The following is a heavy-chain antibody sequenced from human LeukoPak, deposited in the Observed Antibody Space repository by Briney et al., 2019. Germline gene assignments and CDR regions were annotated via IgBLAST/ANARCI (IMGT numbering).Heavy chain of an antibody. CDR3: AREGYSSDWYLGY. CDR1: GFTFSSSW. J-gene: IGHJ4*02. CDR2: IREDGSQK. D-gene: IGHD6-19*01. Sequence: GGSLRLSCVASGFTFSSSWMTWVRQAPGNGLEGVASIREDGSQKTAVDSVRGRFPISRDTAKNSLYLQMNSLRAEDTAVYYCAREGYSSDWYLGYWGQGTLATVSS. V-gene: IGHV3-7*01.